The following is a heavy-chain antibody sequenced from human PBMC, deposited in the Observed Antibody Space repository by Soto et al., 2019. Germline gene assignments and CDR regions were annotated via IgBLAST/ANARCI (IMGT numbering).Heavy chain of an antibody. J-gene: IGHJ3*02. CDR2: IYNGGGT. V-gene: IGHV3-53*01. CDR1: GFSVTHYY. D-gene: IGHD2-2*01. CDR3: ARDIACSSSSVQGDNFDI. Sequence: QRVASGGGLIQPGESLTLSCEASGFSVTHYYMYWVRQAPGKGLEWVSRIYNGGGTHYADLVNGRFSISSDNSKNTLHRQIDKLRAEHTAIYYCARDIACSSSSVQGDNFDIWGRGTLVTVSP.